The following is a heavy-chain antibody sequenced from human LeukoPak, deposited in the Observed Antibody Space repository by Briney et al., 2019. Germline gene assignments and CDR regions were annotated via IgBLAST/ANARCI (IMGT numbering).Heavy chain of an antibody. CDR1: GGSVSSGSYY. CDR3: ARARVVPAASNAFDI. CDR2: IYYSGST. D-gene: IGHD2-2*01. V-gene: IGHV4-61*01. Sequence: SETLSLTCTVSGGSVSSGSYYWSWIRQPPGKGLEWIGYIYYSGSTNYNPSLKSRVTISVDTSKNQFSLKLSSVTAVDTAVYYCARARVVPAASNAFDIWGQGTMVTVSS. J-gene: IGHJ3*02.